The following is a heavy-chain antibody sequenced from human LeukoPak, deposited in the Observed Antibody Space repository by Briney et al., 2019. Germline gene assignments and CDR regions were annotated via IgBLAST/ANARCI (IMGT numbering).Heavy chain of an antibody. D-gene: IGHD3-10*01. CDR1: GYTFTSYG. Sequence: ASVTVSFKASGYTFTSYGISWVRQAPGQGLEWMGWISAYNGNTNYAQKLQGRVTMTTDTSTDTAYMELSSLRSGDTAVYYCATDLKGSGSYYGSYFDYWGQGTLVTVSS. V-gene: IGHV1-18*01. CDR3: ATDLKGSGSYYGSYFDY. J-gene: IGHJ4*02. CDR2: ISAYNGNT.